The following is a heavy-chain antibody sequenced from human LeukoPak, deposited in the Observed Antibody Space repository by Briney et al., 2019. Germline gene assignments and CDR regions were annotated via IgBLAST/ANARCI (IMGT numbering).Heavy chain of an antibody. Sequence: PGRSLRLSCAASGFTFSNAWMSWVRQAPGKGLEWVGRIKSKTDGGTTDYAASVKGRFTISRDDSKNTLYLQMNSLKTEDTAVYYCTVSGYSSSWYAFGYWGQGTLVTVSS. V-gene: IGHV3-15*01. D-gene: IGHD6-13*01. CDR2: IKSKTDGGTT. CDR3: TVSGYSSSWYAFGY. CDR1: GFTFSNAW. J-gene: IGHJ4*02.